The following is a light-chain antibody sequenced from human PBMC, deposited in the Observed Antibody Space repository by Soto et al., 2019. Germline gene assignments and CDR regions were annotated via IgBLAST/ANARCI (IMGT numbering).Light chain of an antibody. Sequence: EIVLTQSPATLSLSPGERATLSCGASQSVSSYLAWYQQKPGQAPRLLIYDASNRATGIPARFSGSGSGTDFTLTISSLEPEDFAVYYCQQRSNWPPSITFGQGTRLENK. V-gene: IGKV3-11*01. J-gene: IGKJ5*01. CDR3: QQRSNWPPSIT. CDR1: QSVSSY. CDR2: DAS.